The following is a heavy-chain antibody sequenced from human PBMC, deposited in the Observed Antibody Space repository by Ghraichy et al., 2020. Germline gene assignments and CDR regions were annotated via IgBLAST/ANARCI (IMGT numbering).Heavy chain of an antibody. J-gene: IGHJ5*02. D-gene: IGHD6-19*01. CDR3: ARDQKDRSSGWYGPDNWFDP. V-gene: IGHV6-1*01. Sequence: SQTLSLTCAISGDSVSSNSAAWNWIRQSPSRGLEWLGRTYYRSKWYNDYAVSVKSRITINPDTSKNQFSLQLNSVTPEDTAVYYCARDQKDRSSGWYGPDNWFDPWGQGTLVTVSS. CDR1: GDSVSSNSAA. CDR2: TYYRSKWYN.